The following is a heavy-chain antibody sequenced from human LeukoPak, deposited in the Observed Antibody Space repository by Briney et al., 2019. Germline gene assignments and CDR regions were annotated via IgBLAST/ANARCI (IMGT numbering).Heavy chain of an antibody. J-gene: IGHJ5*02. CDR1: GYTFTSYG. CDR3: GRAPLRYVDWLLISGPNWFDP. D-gene: IGHD3-9*01. CDR2: MNPNSGNT. V-gene: IGHV1-8*01. Sequence: GASVKVSCKAAGYTFTSYGINWERQATGQGLEWMGWMNPNSGNTGYAQKFQGRVTMTRNTSISTAYMELSSLRSEDTAVYYCGRAPLRYVDWLLISGPNWFDPWGQGTLVTVSS.